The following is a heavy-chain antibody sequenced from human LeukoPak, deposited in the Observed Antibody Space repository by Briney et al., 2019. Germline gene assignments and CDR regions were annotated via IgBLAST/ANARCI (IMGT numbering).Heavy chain of an antibody. V-gene: IGHV3-30*18. Sequence: GGSLRLSCAASGFTFSSYGMHWVPQAPGKGLEWLAVISYDGSNKYYADSVKGRFTISRDNSKNTLYLQMNSLRAEDTAVYYCAKDALRIAVATDAFDIWGQGTMVTVSS. J-gene: IGHJ3*02. CDR3: AKDALRIAVATDAFDI. CDR2: ISYDGSNK. CDR1: GFTFSSYG. D-gene: IGHD6-19*01.